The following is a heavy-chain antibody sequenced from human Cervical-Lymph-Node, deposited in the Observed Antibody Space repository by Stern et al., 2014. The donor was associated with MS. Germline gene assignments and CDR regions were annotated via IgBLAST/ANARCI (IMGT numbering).Heavy chain of an antibody. CDR3: AREATVMDYYYGMDV. CDR1: GGSISSGSYY. V-gene: IGHV4-61*02. Sequence: QVQLQESGPGLVKPSQTLSLTCTVSGGSISSGSYYWSWIRQPAGKGLEXIGRIYTSGSTNYNPSLKIRVTISGATSKNQFSRKLSSVTAADTAVYYCAREATVMDYYYGMDVWGQGTTVTVSS. D-gene: IGHD4-11*01. J-gene: IGHJ6*02. CDR2: IYTSGST.